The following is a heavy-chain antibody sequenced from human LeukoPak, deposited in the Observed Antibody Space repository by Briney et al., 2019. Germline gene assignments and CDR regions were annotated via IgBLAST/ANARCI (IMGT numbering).Heavy chain of an antibody. CDR3: AADKDGVVIMGFDY. V-gene: IGHV1-58*01. CDR1: GFTFTSSA. J-gene: IGHJ4*02. D-gene: IGHD3-3*01. CDR2: IVVGSGNT. Sequence: SVKVSCKASGFTFTSSAVQWVRQARGQRLEWIGWIVVGSGNTNYAQKFQERVTITRDMSTSTAYMELSSLRSEDTAVYYCAADKDGVVIMGFDYWGQGTLVTVSS.